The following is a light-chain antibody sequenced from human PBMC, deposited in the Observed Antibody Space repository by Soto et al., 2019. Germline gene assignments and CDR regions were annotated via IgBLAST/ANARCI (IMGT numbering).Light chain of an antibody. Sequence: QSVLTQPPSVSAAPGQKVTISCSGSSSNIGNNYVSWYQQLPGTAPKLLIYDNNKRPSGIPDRFSGSKSGTSATLGITGLQTGDEGDYYWRTWDSSLGAVVFGGGTKLTVL. V-gene: IGLV1-51*01. CDR3: RTWDSSLGAVV. CDR1: SSNIGNNY. CDR2: DNN. J-gene: IGLJ2*01.